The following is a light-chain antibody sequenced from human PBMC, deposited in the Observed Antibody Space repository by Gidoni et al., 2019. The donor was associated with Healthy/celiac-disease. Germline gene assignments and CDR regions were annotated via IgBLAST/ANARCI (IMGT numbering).Light chain of an antibody. Sequence: IVLTQSPATMSLLPGERATLSCRAIQSVSSNLAWYQQKPGPAPRLLIYDAATRATGIPARFSGSGSGTDFTLTISSLESEDFAVYYCQQCNNWPPWTFGQGTKVEIK. V-gene: IGKV3-11*01. CDR3: QQCNNWPPWT. CDR2: DAA. CDR1: QSVSSN. J-gene: IGKJ1*01.